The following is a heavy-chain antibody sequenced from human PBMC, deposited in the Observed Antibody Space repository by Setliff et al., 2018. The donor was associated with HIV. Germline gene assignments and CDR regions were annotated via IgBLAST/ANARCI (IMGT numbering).Heavy chain of an antibody. J-gene: IGHJ4*02. D-gene: IGHD1-7*01. CDR2: IVVGSGNT. Sequence: ASVKVSCKASGFTFTNSAVQWVRQARGQRLEWIGWIVVGSGNTNYAQKFQERVTITRDMSTSRAYMELSGLRTEDTAVYYCAADPQTGTTSYDAFDIWGQGILVTVSS. V-gene: IGHV1-58*01. CDR1: GFTFTNSA. CDR3: AADPQTGTTSYDAFDI.